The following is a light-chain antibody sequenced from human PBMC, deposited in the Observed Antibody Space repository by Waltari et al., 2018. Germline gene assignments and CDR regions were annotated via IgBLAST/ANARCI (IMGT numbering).Light chain of an antibody. CDR3: SSYTSSSTNV. CDR1: SSDVGGDNC. J-gene: IGLJ6*01. CDR2: DVI. V-gene: IGLV2-14*03. Sequence: QSALTEPASVSGSPGQSITISCTGTSSDVGGDNCVSWYQQHPGNAAKLMIYDVIKRPSGVSNRFAGSKSGNTASRTISGLQAEDEADYYCSSYTSSSTNVFGSGTEVTVL.